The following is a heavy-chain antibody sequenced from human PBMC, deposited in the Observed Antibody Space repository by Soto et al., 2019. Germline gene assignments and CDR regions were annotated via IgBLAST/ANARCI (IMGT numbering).Heavy chain of an antibody. J-gene: IGHJ4*02. D-gene: IGHD6-13*01. Sequence: ASVKVSCKASGYTFTSYDINWVRQATGQGPEWMGWMNPNSGNTGYAQKFQGRVTMTRNTSISTAYMELGSLRSEDTAVYYCARSGSSWYRIFDYWGQGTLVTVSS. CDR2: MNPNSGNT. CDR1: GYTFTSYD. V-gene: IGHV1-8*01. CDR3: ARSGSSWYRIFDY.